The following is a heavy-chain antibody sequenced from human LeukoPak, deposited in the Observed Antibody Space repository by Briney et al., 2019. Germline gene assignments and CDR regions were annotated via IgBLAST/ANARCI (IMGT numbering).Heavy chain of an antibody. V-gene: IGHV1-2*02. CDR2: TDPDSGGR. CDR1: GYTLIHYY. J-gene: IGHJ3*02. D-gene: IGHD3-22*01. Sequence: GASVTASCQASGYTLIHYYIHWVRHAPAQGLEWLGCTDPDSGGRKYGQKLQGRVTMTRDTSISTAYMELTRLRSDDTAMFYCAREYYDSSGTKYAFDIWGQGTMVTVSS. CDR3: AREYYDSSGTKYAFDI.